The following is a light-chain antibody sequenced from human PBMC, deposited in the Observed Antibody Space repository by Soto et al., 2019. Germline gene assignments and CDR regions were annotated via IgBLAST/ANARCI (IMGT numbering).Light chain of an antibody. Sequence: EIVLTQSPGTLSLSPGERATLFCRASQSVSSNFLAWYQQKPGQAPRLLIYNASRRAAGITDRFSGSGSGTEFALTISRLEPEDFAVYYCQQYSTSSPRYTFGQGTKLEIK. CDR2: NAS. J-gene: IGKJ2*01. CDR1: QSVSSNF. V-gene: IGKV3-20*01. CDR3: QQYSTSSPRYT.